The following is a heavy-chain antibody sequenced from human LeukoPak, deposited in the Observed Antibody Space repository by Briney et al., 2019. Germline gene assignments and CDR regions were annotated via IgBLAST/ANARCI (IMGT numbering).Heavy chain of an antibody. V-gene: IGHV4-30-2*01. CDR1: GGSISSGGYY. J-gene: IGHJ4*02. CDR2: IYHSGST. CDR3: ARRSPRTHFDY. Sequence: SETLSLTCTVSGGSISSGGYYWSWIRQPPGKGLEWIGYIYHSGSTYYNPSLKSRVTISVDTSKNQFSLKLSSVTAADTAVYYCARRSPRTHFDYWGQGTLVTVSS.